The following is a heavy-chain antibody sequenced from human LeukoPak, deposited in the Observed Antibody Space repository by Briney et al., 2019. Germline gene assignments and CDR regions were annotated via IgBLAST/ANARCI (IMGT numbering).Heavy chain of an antibody. V-gene: IGHV3-43*02. CDR2: ISADGGST. CDR1: GLNFDDSA. CDR3: AKESGKFDY. J-gene: IGHJ4*02. Sequence: GGSLRLSCVASGLNFDDSAMHWVRRAPGKGLEWVSLISADGGSTFPADSVKGRFSISRDNSKNSLYLQMNSLRSEDTAMYYCAKESGKFDYWGQGTLVAVSS.